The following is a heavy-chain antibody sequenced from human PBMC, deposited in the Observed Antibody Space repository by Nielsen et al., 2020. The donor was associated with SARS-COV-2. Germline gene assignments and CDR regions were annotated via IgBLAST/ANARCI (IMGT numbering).Heavy chain of an antibody. CDR2: IFSNDKK. J-gene: IGHJ6*03. V-gene: IGHV2-26*01. D-gene: IGHD3-22*01. Sequence: WIRQPPGKALEWLAHIFSNDKKSYSASPKTRLTISKDTSKSQVVLTMTNMDPVDTATYYCARIRVDSSDYYYYYYYMDVGGKGTTVTVSS. CDR3: ARIRVDSSDYYYYYYYMDV.